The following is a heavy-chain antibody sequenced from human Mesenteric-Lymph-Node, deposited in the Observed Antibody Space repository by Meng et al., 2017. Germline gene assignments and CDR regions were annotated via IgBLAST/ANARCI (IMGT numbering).Heavy chain of an antibody. J-gene: IGHJ6*02. CDR2: ISSSSSYI. V-gene: IGHV3-21*01. CDR1: GFTFDDYA. Sequence: GESLKISCAASGFTFDDYAMHWVRQAPGKGLEWVSSISSSSSYIYYADPVKGRFTISRDNAKNSLYLQMNSLRAEDTAVYYCARDNSTTIHYYYYGMDVWGQGTMVTVSS. D-gene: IGHD2/OR15-2a*01. CDR3: ARDNSTTIHYYYYGMDV.